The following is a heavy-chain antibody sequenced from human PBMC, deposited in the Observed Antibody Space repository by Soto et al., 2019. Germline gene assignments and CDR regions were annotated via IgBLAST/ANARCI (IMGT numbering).Heavy chain of an antibody. Sequence: ASVKVSCKTSGYTFSNYGITWVRQAPGQPLEWLGWISLYSDGTNYAQKFQGRVSMTTDTSTTTAYMELRSLRSDDTAVYYRARVVPGAEAWFGPWGQGTLVTVSS. J-gene: IGHJ5*02. CDR3: ARVVPGAEAWFGP. CDR2: ISLYSDGT. D-gene: IGHD2-2*01. V-gene: IGHV1-18*01. CDR1: GYTFSNYG.